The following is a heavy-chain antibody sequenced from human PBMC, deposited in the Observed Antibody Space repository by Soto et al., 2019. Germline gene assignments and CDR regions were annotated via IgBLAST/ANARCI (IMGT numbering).Heavy chain of an antibody. CDR3: AREAPGKGSGTKGLNY. J-gene: IGHJ4*02. Sequence: EVQLVESGGGLIQPGGSLRLSCAASGFTVSSNYMSWVRQAPGKGLEWVSVIYSGGSTYYADSVKGRFTISRDNSKNTLYLQMNSLRAEDTAVYYCAREAPGKGSGTKGLNYWGQGTLVTVSS. D-gene: IGHD3-10*01. CDR1: GFTVSSNY. V-gene: IGHV3-53*01. CDR2: IYSGGST.